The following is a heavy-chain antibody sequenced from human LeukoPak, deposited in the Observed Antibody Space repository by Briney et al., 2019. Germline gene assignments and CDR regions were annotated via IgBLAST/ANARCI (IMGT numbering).Heavy chain of an antibody. CDR2: IYYSGST. V-gene: IGHV4-31*11. CDR1: GASISSFGYY. Sequence: TLSLTCAVSGASISSFGYYWSWVRQHPGKGLEWIGCIYYSGSTYYNPSLKSRAAISVDTSKSHFSLKLSSVTAADTAVYFCARGSLPSWFDPWGQGTLVTVSS. J-gene: IGHJ5*02. CDR3: ARGSLPSWFDP. D-gene: IGHD1-26*01.